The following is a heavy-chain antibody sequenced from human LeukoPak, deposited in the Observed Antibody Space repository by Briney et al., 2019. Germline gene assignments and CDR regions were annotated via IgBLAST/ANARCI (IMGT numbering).Heavy chain of an antibody. V-gene: IGHV3-23*01. Sequence: GGSLRLSCAASGFTFSSYALSWVRLAPGKGLQWVSTISGSAGATYYADSVKGRFAVSRDNSKNTLYLQMNSLRAEDTAIYYCAKLRTGGYQRESFDYWGQGTLVTVSS. CDR3: AKLRTGGYQRESFDY. CDR2: ISGSAGAT. D-gene: IGHD1-1*01. J-gene: IGHJ4*02. CDR1: GFTFSSYA.